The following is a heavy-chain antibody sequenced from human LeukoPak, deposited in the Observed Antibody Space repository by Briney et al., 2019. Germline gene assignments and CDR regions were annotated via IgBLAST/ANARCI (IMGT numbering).Heavy chain of an antibody. V-gene: IGHV3-23*01. CDR2: IYASGDAT. D-gene: IGHD1-26*01. CDR3: ATGHAPSGSYADY. Sequence: GGSLRLSCAASGFTFSNYAMSWVRQAPGKGLEWVSTIYASGDATYYAHSIKSRFTISRDNSKNTRYVQTNGLRAEDTAIYYCATGHAPSGSYADYWGQGTLVTVSS. CDR1: GFTFSNYA. J-gene: IGHJ4*02.